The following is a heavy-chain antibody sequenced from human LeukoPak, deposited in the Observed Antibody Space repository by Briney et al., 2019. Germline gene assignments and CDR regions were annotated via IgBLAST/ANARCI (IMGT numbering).Heavy chain of an antibody. Sequence: GGSLRLSCAASGFTFSSYWMHWVRQAPGKGLVWVSRINSDGTTTTYADSVKGRFTISRDNAKNTLYLQMNSLRAEDTAIYYCARELGMVRGTNGGYWGQGTLVTVSS. J-gene: IGHJ4*02. V-gene: IGHV3-74*01. CDR2: INSDGTTT. CDR1: GFTFSSYW. CDR3: ARELGMVRGTNGGY. D-gene: IGHD3-10*01.